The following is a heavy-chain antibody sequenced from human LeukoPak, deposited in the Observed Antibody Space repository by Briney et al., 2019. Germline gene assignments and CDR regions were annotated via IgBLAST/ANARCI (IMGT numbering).Heavy chain of an antibody. D-gene: IGHD3-3*01. Sequence: ASVKVSCKASGYTFTSYYMHWVRQAPGQGLEWMGIINPSSGSTTYAQKFQDRVTMTSDMSATTVYMEMSDLRSEDTAVYYCARGGITFFGVGQTNWFDPWGQGTLITVSS. CDR2: INPSSGST. CDR3: ARGGITFFGVGQTNWFDP. CDR1: GYTFTSYY. V-gene: IGHV1-46*01. J-gene: IGHJ5*02.